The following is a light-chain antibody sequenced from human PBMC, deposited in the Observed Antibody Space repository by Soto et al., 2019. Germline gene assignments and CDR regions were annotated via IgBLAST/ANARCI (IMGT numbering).Light chain of an antibody. CDR1: SSDVGGFDH. Sequence: QSVLTQPASVSGSPGQSITISCTGASSDVGGFDHVSWYQQHPGKVTRLLIYDVSSRPSGVSDRFSGSKSGNTASLTISGLQAEDEADYYCNSFTTTNTDVFGTGTKVTVL. CDR3: NSFTTTNTDV. CDR2: DVS. J-gene: IGLJ1*01. V-gene: IGLV2-14*03.